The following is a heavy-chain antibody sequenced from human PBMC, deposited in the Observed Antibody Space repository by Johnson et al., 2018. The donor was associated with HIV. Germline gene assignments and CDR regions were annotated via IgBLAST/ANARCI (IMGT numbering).Heavy chain of an antibody. Sequence: QVQLVESGGGVVQPGGSLRLSCAASGFTFADYGMHWVRQPPGKGLEWVAFIAHDESITHYADSVKGRFTMSRDYSKNTLYLHMKSLRPEDTSIYYCAKYRTSAQCAFDIWGQGTMVTVSA. J-gene: IGHJ3*02. V-gene: IGHV3-30*02. CDR3: AKYRTSAQCAFDI. D-gene: IGHD1-1*01. CDR2: IAHDESIT. CDR1: GFTFADYG.